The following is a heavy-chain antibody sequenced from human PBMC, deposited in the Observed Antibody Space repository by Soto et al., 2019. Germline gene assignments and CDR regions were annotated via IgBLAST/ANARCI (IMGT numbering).Heavy chain of an antibody. CDR2: IYYSGST. Sequence: SETLSLTCTVSGGSISSYYWSWIRQPPGKGLEWIGYIYYSGSTNYNPSLKSRVTISVDTSKNQFSLKLNSMTAADTAVYYCARHNYGSGITCFDYWGQGTLVTVSS. V-gene: IGHV4-59*08. CDR3: ARHNYGSGITCFDY. J-gene: IGHJ4*02. CDR1: GGSISSYY. D-gene: IGHD3-10*01.